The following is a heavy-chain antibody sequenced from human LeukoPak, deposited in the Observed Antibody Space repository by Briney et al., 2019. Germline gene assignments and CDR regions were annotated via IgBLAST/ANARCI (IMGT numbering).Heavy chain of an antibody. CDR1: GGTFSSYA. V-gene: IGHV1-69*13. CDR3: AKVANYYYGSETYYFFEH. D-gene: IGHD3-10*01. Sequence: ASVKVSCKASGGTFSSYAISWVRQAPGQGLEWMGGIIPIFGTANYAQKFQGRVTITADESTSTAYVELSSLRVEDTAVYYCAKVANYYYGSETYYFFEHWGQGTPVTASS. J-gene: IGHJ4*02. CDR2: IIPIFGTA.